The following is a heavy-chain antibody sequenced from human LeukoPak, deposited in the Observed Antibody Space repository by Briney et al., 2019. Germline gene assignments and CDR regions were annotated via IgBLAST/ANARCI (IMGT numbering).Heavy chain of an antibody. V-gene: IGHV4-31*11. CDR3: AREPSNYYYGMDV. CDR2: IYYSGST. Sequence: SETLSLTCAVSGGSISSGGYYWSWIRQHPGKGLEWIGYIYYSGSTYYNPSLKSRVSISVDTSKNQFSLKLSSVTAADTAVYYCAREPSNYYYGMDVWGQGTTVTVSS. CDR1: GGSISSGGYY. J-gene: IGHJ6*02.